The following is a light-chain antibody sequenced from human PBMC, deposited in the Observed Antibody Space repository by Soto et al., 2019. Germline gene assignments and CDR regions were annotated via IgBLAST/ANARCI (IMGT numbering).Light chain of an antibody. CDR3: QDHGT. V-gene: IGKV3-15*01. J-gene: IGKJ1*01. CDR2: GAS. Sequence: VLTPSPGTLFLSPGERATLSCRASQSVSSNLAWYQQKPGQAPRLLIYGASTRATGIPARFSGSGSGTEFTLTITSLQAEDFAVYYCQDHGTFGQGTKVDIK. CDR1: QSVSSN.